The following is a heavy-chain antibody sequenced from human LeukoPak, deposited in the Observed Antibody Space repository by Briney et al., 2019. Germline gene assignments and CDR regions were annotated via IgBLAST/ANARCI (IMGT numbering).Heavy chain of an antibody. CDR1: GFTFSDYY. CDR2: ISSSSSYT. D-gene: IGHD3-9*01. Sequence: GGSLRLSCAASGFTFSDYYMGWIRQAPGKGLEWVSYISSSSSYTNYADSVKGRFTISRDNAKNSLYLQMNSLRAEDTAVYYCARALTGYSAIDYWGQGTLVTVSS. J-gene: IGHJ4*02. CDR3: ARALTGYSAIDY. V-gene: IGHV3-11*05.